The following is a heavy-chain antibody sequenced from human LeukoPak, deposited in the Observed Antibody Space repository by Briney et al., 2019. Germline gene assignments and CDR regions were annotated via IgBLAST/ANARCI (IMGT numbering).Heavy chain of an antibody. Sequence: ASVKVSCKATGYTFTGYYMHWVRQALGQGLEWMGWINPNSGGTNYAQKFQGRVTMTRDTSISTAYMELSRLRSDDTAVYYCASAIYYYYYGMDVWGQGTTVTVSS. J-gene: IGHJ6*02. V-gene: IGHV1-2*02. CDR2: INPNSGGT. CDR1: GYTFTGYY. D-gene: IGHD2-2*01. CDR3: ASAIYYYYYGMDV.